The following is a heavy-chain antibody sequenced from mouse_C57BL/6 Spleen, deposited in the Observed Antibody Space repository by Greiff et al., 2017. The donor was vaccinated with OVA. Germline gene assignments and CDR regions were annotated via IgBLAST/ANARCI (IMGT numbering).Heavy chain of an antibody. CDR3: ARALKCDPDY. V-gene: IGHV1-82*01. CDR2: IYPGDGDT. J-gene: IGHJ2*01. Sequence: VQLQQSGPELVKPGASVKISCKASGYAFSSSWMNWVKQRPGKGLEWIGRIYPGDGDTNYNGKFKGKATLTADKSSSTAYMQLSSLTSEDAAVYFGARALKCDPDYWGQGTTLTVSS. CDR1: GYAFSSSW.